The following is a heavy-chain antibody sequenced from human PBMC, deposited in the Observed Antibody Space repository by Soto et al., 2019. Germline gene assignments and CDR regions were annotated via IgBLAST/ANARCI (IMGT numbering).Heavy chain of an antibody. J-gene: IGHJ4*02. CDR1: GYTFTGYY. D-gene: IGHD3-10*01. Sequence: GASVKVSCKASGYTFTGYYMHWVRQAPGQGLEWMGGIIPIFGTANYAQKFQGRVTITADESTSTAYMELSSLRSEDTAVYYCARDSITMVRGVIITVYYFDYWGQGTLVTVSS. V-gene: IGHV1-69*13. CDR2: IIPIFGTA. CDR3: ARDSITMVRGVIITVYYFDY.